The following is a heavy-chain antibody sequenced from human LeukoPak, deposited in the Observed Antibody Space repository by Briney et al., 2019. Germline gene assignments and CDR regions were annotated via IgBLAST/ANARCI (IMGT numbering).Heavy chain of an antibody. J-gene: IGHJ4*02. CDR3: AKGRWFGGYYFDY. CDR2: ISGDGGST. V-gene: IGHV3-43*02. D-gene: IGHD3-10*01. Sequence: PGGSLRLSCAASGFTFDDYAMHWLRQAPGKGLEWVSLISGDGGSTYYADSVKGRFTISRDNSKNSLYLQMNSLRTEDAALYYCAKGRWFGGYYFDYWGQGTLVTVSS. CDR1: GFTFDDYA.